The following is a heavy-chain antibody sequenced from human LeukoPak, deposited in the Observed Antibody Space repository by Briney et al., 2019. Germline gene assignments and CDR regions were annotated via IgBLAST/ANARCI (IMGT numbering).Heavy chain of an antibody. D-gene: IGHD2-2*01. V-gene: IGHV4-4*07. CDR2: IYTSGST. CDR3: VRIVVPAATVLGCWFDP. CDR1: GGSISSYY. Sequence: SETLSLTCTVSGGSISSYYWSWIRQPAGKGLEWIGRIYTSGSTNYNPSLKSRVTMSVDTSKNQFSLKLRSVTAADTAVYYCVRIVVPAATVLGCWFDPWGQGTLVTVSS. J-gene: IGHJ5*02.